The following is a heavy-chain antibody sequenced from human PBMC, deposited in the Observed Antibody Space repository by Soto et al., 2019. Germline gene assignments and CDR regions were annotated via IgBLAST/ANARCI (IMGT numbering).Heavy chain of an antibody. CDR2: ITGSGDST. D-gene: IGHD6-19*01. CDR1: GFTFSSHA. Sequence: EVQLLESGGGLVQPGGSLRLSCAVSGFTFSSHAMSWFRQAPGKGLECVSSITGSGDSTYYADSVKGRFTISRDKSKSTLYLQMYILRAEYTAVYYCAKDLQFSGWLSAQTFAYWGQGTQVTVSS. J-gene: IGHJ4*02. CDR3: AKDLQFSGWLSAQTFAY. V-gene: IGHV3-23*01.